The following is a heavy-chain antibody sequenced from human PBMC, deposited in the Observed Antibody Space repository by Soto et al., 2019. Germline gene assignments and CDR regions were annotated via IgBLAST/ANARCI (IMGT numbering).Heavy chain of an antibody. CDR1: GFTFSSYA. J-gene: IGHJ4*02. CDR2: VSYNGGDT. CDR3: ARYIRGPTVYYFGF. D-gene: IGHD1-1*01. V-gene: IGHV3-23*01. Sequence: PGGSLRLSCAASGFTFSSYAMTWVRQAPGKGLEWVSIVSYNGGDTYYADSVKGRFTISRDNSKDTVDLQMNGLRAEDTAVYYCARYIRGPTVYYFGFWGPGVLVTVSS.